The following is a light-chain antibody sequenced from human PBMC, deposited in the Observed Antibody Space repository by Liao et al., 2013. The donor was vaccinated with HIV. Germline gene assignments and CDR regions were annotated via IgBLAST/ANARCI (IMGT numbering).Light chain of an antibody. J-gene: IGLJ2*01. CDR3: QTWDSSNMI. CDR1: KLGEKY. Sequence: SYELTQPPSVSVSPGQTASITCSGDKLGEKYACWYQQKPGQSPLLVIYKDSKRPSGIPERFSGSQSGNTATLTISGTQTLDEADYYCQTWDSSNMIFGGGTEADRP. V-gene: IGLV3-1*01. CDR2: KDS.